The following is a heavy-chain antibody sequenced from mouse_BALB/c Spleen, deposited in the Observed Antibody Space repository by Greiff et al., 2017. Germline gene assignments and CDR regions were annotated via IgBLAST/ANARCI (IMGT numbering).Heavy chain of an antibody. CDR2: INPSNGGT. J-gene: IGHJ2*01. CDR1: GYTFTSYY. Sequence: QVQLKESGAELVKPGASVKLSCKASGYTFTSYYIYWVKQRPGQGLEWIGEINPSNGGTNFIEKFKTKATLTVDKSSSTAFMQLSSLTSEDSAVYYCTRGRTWDFDYWGQGTTLTVSS. V-gene: IGHV1S81*02. CDR3: TRGRTWDFDY.